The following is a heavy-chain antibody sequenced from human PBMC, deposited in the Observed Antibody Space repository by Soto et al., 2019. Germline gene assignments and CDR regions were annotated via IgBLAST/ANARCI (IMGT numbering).Heavy chain of an antibody. CDR3: ARETGYSSTWTNWFDP. D-gene: IGHD6-13*01. CDR1: GFTFSTYT. Sequence: KPGGSLRLSCAASGFTFSTYTMNWVRQAPGKGLEWVSSISSSGDYMYYADSLKGRFTVSRDNAKNSLYLQMNSLRVEDTAEYYCARETGYSSTWTNWFDPWGQGTQVTVSS. J-gene: IGHJ5*02. V-gene: IGHV3-21*01. CDR2: ISSSGDYM.